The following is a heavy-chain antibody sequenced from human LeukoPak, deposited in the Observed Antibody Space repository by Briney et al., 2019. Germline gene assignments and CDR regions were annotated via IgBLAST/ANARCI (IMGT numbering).Heavy chain of an antibody. J-gene: IGHJ4*02. D-gene: IGHD5-12*01. CDR2: ISSSSSYI. CDR1: GFTFSSYW. V-gene: IGHV3-21*01. CDR3: AREDIVATIIDY. Sequence: PGGSLRLSCAASGFTFSSYWMSWVRQAPGKGLEWVSSISSSSSYIYYADSVKGRFTISRDNAKNSLYLQMNSLRAEDTAVYYCAREDIVATIIDYWGQGTLVTVSS.